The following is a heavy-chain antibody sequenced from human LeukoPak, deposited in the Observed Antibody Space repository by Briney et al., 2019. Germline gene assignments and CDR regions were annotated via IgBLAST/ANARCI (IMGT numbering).Heavy chain of an antibody. J-gene: IGHJ4*02. V-gene: IGHV3-20*04. CDR3: ARDKWGPDY. CDR2: ISWNAANR. CDR1: GFTFDDYG. Sequence: PGGSLRLSCAATGFTFDDYGTNWVRQAPGKGLEWVSGISWNAANRGYADSVKGRFTISRDSAKTSLYLQMNSLRAEDTALYYCARDKWGPDYWGQGTLVTVSS. D-gene: IGHD7-27*01.